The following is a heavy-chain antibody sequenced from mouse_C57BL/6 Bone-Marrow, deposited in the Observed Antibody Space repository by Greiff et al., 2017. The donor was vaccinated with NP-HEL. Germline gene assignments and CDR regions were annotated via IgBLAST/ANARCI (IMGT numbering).Heavy chain of an antibody. V-gene: IGHV5-17*01. CDR3: ARGLADFYY. CDR2: ISSGSSTI. CDR1: GFTFSDYG. Sequence: EVKLMESGGGLVKPGGSLKLSCAASGFTFSDYGMHWVRQAPEKGLEWVAYISSGSSTIYYADTVKGRFTISRDNAKNTLFLQMTSLRSEDTAMYYCARGLADFYYWGQGTTRTVSS. D-gene: IGHD3-3*01. J-gene: IGHJ2*01.